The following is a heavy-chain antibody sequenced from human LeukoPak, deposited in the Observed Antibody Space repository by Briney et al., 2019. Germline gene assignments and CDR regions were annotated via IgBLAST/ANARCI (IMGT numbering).Heavy chain of an antibody. V-gene: IGHV3-33*06. CDR3: AKAQLLWFRESWFDP. CDR2: IWYDGSNK. CDR1: GFTFSSYG. D-gene: IGHD3-10*01. J-gene: IGHJ5*02. Sequence: GGSLRLSCAASGFTFSSYGMHWVRQAPGKGLEWVAVIWYDGSNKYYADSVKGRFTISRDNSKNTLYLQMNSLRAEDTAVYYCAKAQLLWFRESWFDPWGQGTLVTVSS.